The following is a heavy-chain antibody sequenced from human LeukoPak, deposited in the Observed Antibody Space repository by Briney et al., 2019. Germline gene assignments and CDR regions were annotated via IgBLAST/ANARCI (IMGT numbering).Heavy chain of an antibody. CDR2: INTNTGNP. D-gene: IGHD5-18*01. CDR3: AREDTAMEGDY. V-gene: IGHV7-4-1*02. CDR1: GYTFTGYY. Sequence: GASVKVSCKASGYTFTGYYMHWVRQAPGQGLEWMGWINTNTGNPTYAQGFTGRFVFSLDTSVCTAYLQISSLKAEDTAVYYCAREDTAMEGDYWGQGTLVTVSS. J-gene: IGHJ4*02.